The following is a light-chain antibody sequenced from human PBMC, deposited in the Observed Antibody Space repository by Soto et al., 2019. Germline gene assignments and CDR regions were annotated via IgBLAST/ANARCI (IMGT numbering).Light chain of an antibody. CDR3: QQYGSSPGFT. J-gene: IGKJ3*01. Sequence: EIVLTQSPGTLSLSPGERATLSCRARQSVSSSYLAWYQQQPGQAPRLLIYGASSRATGIPDRFSGSGSGTDFTLTISRLEPEDFAVYYCQQYGSSPGFTFVPGTKVDI. CDR2: GAS. CDR1: QSVSSSY. V-gene: IGKV3-20*01.